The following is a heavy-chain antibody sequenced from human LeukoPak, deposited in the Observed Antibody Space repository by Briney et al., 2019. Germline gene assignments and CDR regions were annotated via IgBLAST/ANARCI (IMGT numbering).Heavy chain of an antibody. J-gene: IGHJ6*03. Sequence: GGTLRLSCAASGFTFSNYGMSWVRQAPGKGLEWVSAISNGGNTYYADSVKGRFTISRDISKNSLYLQMNSLRAEDTAVYYCARAGSGPYSYYMDVWGKGTTVTVSS. CDR2: ISNGGNT. CDR1: GFTFSNYG. V-gene: IGHV3-23*01. CDR3: ARAGSGPYSYYMDV. D-gene: IGHD6-25*01.